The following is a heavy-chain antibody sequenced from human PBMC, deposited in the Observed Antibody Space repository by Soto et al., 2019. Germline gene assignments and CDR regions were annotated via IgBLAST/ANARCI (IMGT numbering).Heavy chain of an antibody. CDR3: AHFDWFIDY. D-gene: IGHD3-9*01. Sequence: PGGSLRLSCAASGFPFSSYSMNWVRQAPGKGLEWVSVISGSGASTYYADSVKGRFTISRDNSKNTLYLQMNSLRAEDTAVYYCAHFDWFIDYWGQGTLVTVSS. V-gene: IGHV3-23*01. J-gene: IGHJ4*02. CDR1: GFPFSSYS. CDR2: ISGSGAST.